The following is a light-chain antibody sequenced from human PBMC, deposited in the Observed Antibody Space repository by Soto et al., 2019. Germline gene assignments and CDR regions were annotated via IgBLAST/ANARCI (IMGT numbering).Light chain of an antibody. CDR3: CSYAGSSTYV. V-gene: IGLV2-23*02. Sequence: SVLTRPASVSGSPGQSITISCTGTSSDVGSYNLVSWYQQHPDKAPKLMIYEVSKRPSGVSNRFSGSKSGNTASLTISGLQAEDEADYYCCSYAGSSTYVFGTGTKVTVL. CDR2: EVS. J-gene: IGLJ1*01. CDR1: SSDVGSYNL.